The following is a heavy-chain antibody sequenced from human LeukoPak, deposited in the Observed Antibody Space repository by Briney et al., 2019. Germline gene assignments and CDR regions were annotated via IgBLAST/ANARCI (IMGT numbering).Heavy chain of an antibody. CDR1: GGTFSSYA. CDR2: IIPILGIA. J-gene: IGHJ4*02. V-gene: IGHV1-69*04. D-gene: IGHD5-24*01. CDR3: ASRGDGYNFD. Sequence: ASVKVSCKTSGGTFSSYAISWVRQAPGQGLEWMGRIIPILGIANYAQKFQGRVTITADKSTSTAYMELSSLRSEDTAVYYCASRGDGYNFDWGQGTLVTVSS.